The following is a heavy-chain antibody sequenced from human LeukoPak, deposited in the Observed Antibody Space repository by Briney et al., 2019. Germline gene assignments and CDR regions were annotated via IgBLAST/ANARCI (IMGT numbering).Heavy chain of an antibody. D-gene: IGHD4-17*01. V-gene: IGHV1-58*02. CDR2: IVVGSGNT. CDR1: GFTFTSTA. J-gene: IGHJ4*02. CDR3: AADLYGAVYFDY. Sequence: SVKISCKASGFTFTSTAMQLLRQARGQRLEWIGWIVVGSGNTNYAQKFQERVTITRDMSTSTAYMELSSLRSEDTAVYYCAADLYGAVYFDYWGQGTLVTVSS.